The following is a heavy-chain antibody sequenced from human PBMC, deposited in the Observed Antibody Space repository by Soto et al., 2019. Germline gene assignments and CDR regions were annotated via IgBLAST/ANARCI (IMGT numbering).Heavy chain of an antibody. V-gene: IGHV1-18*04. CDR1: GYTFTSYG. Sequence: ASVKVSCKASGYTFTSYGISWVRQAPGQGLEWMGWISAYNGNTNYAQKLQGRVTMTTDTSTSTAYMELRSLRSDDTAVYYCARTPSSSSRLYYFDYWGQGTLVTVSS. D-gene: IGHD6-6*01. CDR3: ARTPSSSSRLYYFDY. CDR2: ISAYNGNT. J-gene: IGHJ4*02.